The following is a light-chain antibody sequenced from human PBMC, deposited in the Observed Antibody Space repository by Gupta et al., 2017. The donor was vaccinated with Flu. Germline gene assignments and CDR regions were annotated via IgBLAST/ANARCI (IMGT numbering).Light chain of an antibody. CDR3: CSYATIVL. V-gene: IGLV2-23*01. CDR2: EGT. J-gene: IGLJ2*01. Sequence: QSALTQPASVSGSPGQSITISCTGTSSDVGSYNIVSWYRQHPGKAPKLLIYEGTKRPSVVSNRFSGSQSGNTASLTISGLQAEDEADDYCCSYATIVLFGGGTKLTVL. CDR1: SSDVGSYNI.